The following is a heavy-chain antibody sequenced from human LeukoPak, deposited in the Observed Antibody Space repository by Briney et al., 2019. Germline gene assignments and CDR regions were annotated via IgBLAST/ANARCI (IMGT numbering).Heavy chain of an antibody. Sequence: GGSLRLSCAASGFTFRSYDMHWVRQAPGKGLEWVAVVWYDESNKYYVDSVKGRFTISRDNSKNTLYLQMNSLRVEDTTLYYCAREDSSGAFDIWGQGTMVTVSS. J-gene: IGHJ3*02. V-gene: IGHV3-33*01. D-gene: IGHD3-22*01. CDR2: VWYDESNK. CDR1: GFTFRSYD. CDR3: AREDSSGAFDI.